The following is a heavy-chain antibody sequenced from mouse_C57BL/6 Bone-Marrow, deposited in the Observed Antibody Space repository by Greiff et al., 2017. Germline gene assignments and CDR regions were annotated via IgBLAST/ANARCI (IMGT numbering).Heavy chain of an antibody. CDR2: ILPSIGRT. CDR3: ARRESYYYGSSYDFDV. Sequence: QVQLQPSGSELRSPGSSVKLSCKDFDSEVFPIAYMSWVRQKPGHGFEWIGGILPSIGRTIYGEKFEDKATLDADTLSNTAYLELNSLTSEDSAIYYCARRESYYYGSSYDFDVWGTGTTVTVSS. D-gene: IGHD1-1*01. V-gene: IGHV15-2*01. J-gene: IGHJ1*03. CDR1: DSEVFPIAY.